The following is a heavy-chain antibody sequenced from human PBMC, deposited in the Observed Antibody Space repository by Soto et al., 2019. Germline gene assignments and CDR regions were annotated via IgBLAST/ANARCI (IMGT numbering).Heavy chain of an antibody. D-gene: IGHD3-10*01. Sequence: EVQLLESGGDSVQPGGSLRLSCAASGFPFGDCGMSWFRQAPGKGLEWVSTIHYSGSYTHYPDSVKGRFTISRDNSRNILYSQLNSLRAEDTAVYYCAIVPSAHFPEYWGQGTLVTVSS. V-gene: IGHV3-23*01. CDR3: AIVPSAHFPEY. CDR2: IHYSGSYT. J-gene: IGHJ4*02. CDR1: GFPFGDCG.